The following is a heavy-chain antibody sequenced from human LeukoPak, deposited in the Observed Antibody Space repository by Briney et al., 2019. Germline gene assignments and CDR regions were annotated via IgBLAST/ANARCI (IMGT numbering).Heavy chain of an antibody. D-gene: IGHD2-2*01. CDR1: GYTFTGYY. Sequence: ASVKVSCKASGYTFTGYYLHWVRQAPGQGLEWMGWINPNSGGTNSAQKFQGRVTMTRDTSISTAYMELSRLTSDDTAVYFCARGWGREIVVVPSARSGDWFDPWGQGTLVTVSS. CDR3: ARGWGREIVVVPSARSGDWFDP. V-gene: IGHV1-2*02. CDR2: INPNSGGT. J-gene: IGHJ5*02.